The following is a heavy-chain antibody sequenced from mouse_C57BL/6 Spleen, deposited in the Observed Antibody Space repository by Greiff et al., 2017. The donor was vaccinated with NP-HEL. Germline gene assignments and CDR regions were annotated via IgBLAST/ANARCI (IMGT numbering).Heavy chain of an antibody. V-gene: IGHV5-9-1*02. Sequence: LQQSGEGLVKPGGSLKLSCAASGFTFSSYAMSWVRQTPEKRLEWVAYISSGGDYIYYADTVKGRFTISRDNARNTLYLEMSSLKSEDTAMYYCTRDGTFAYWGQGTLVTVSA. CDR1: GFTFSSYA. CDR2: ISSGGDYI. J-gene: IGHJ3*01. CDR3: TRDGTFAY. D-gene: IGHD4-1*01.